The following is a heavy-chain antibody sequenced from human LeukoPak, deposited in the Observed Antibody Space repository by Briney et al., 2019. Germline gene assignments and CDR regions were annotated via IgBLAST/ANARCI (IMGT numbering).Heavy chain of an antibody. Sequence: TSETLSLTCTVSGGSISSYYWSWIRQPPGKGLEWIGYIYYSGSTNYNPSLKSRVTISVDTSKNQFSLKLSSVTAADTAVYYCARAVSSGWLTGHFDYWGQGTLVTVSS. V-gene: IGHV4-59*01. CDR1: GGSISSYY. D-gene: IGHD6-19*01. CDR2: IYYSGST. CDR3: ARAVSSGWLTGHFDY. J-gene: IGHJ4*02.